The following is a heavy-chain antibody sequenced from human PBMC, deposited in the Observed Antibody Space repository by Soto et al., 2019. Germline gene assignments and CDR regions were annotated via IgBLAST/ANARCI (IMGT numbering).Heavy chain of an antibody. V-gene: IGHV1-3*01. D-gene: IGHD2-15*01. Sequence: QVQLVQSGAEVKKPGASVKVSCKASGYSFITYAMHWVRQAPGQGLEWMGWINAGDGNTKYSQKFQGRVTITRDTSASTAYMELSSLRSEDTAVYYCARPVSGGNYFFDYWGQGTLVTVSS. J-gene: IGHJ4*02. CDR3: ARPVSGGNYFFDY. CDR2: INAGDGNT. CDR1: GYSFITYA.